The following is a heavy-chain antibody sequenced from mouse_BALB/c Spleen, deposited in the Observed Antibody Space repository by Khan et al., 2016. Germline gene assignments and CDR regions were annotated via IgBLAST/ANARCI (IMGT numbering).Heavy chain of an antibody. CDR1: GLNIKDPI. CDR2: MVPPNGNT. CDR3: ARMARK. V-gene: IGHV14-3*02. J-gene: IGHJ2*01. Sequence: VQLQQSGAELVKSGATVKFSCKASGLNIKDPIMNWRKQWPEKGRGGMGRMVPPNGNTKYARKFRGKATITADTSSNTAYLQLSSLTSEDTAVYYCARMARKWGQGTTLTVSS.